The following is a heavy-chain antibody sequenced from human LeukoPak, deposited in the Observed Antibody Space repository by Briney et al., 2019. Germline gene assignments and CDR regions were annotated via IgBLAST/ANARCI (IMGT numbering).Heavy chain of an antibody. CDR3: VWSSTWNKRFYLDQ. J-gene: IGHJ4*02. D-gene: IGHD6-6*01. CDR2: SAATPDGPIT. V-gene: IGHV3-15*04. CDR1: GFTFNVAW. Sequence: GGSLRLSCAASGFTFNVAWMSWVRQTPGKGLQWVARSAATPDGPITEYATPVRGRFTISRDDSRNMVYLQMRSLRTDDTAIYYCVWSSTWNKRFYLDQWGQGTLSPSPQ.